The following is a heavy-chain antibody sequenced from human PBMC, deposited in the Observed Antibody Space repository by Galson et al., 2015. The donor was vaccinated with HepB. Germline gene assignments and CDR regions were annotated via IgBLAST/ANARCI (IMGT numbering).Heavy chain of an antibody. D-gene: IGHD2-2*01. J-gene: IGHJ3*02. CDR3: ARAGDCSSTSCYDPDADAFDI. CDR1: GGSFSGYY. CDR2: INHSGST. Sequence: TLSLTCAVYGGSFSGYYWSWIRQPPGKGLEWIGEINHSGSTNYNPSLKSRVTISVDTSKNQFSLKLSSVTAADTAVYYCARAGDCSSTSCYDPDADAFDIWGQGTMVTVSS. V-gene: IGHV4-34*01.